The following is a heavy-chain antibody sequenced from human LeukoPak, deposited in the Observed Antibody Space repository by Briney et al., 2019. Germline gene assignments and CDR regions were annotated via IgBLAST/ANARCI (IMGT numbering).Heavy chain of an antibody. CDR3: TRDYGGFDY. CDR2: IRSKVYGGTT. V-gene: IGHV3-49*04. D-gene: IGHD4-23*01. J-gene: IGHJ4*02. Sequence: GGSLRLSCRSSGFTFGDYVMTWVRQAPGKGLEWVGFIRSKVYGGTTEYAASVKGRFIISRDDSKSIAYLQMNSLETEDTAAYYCTRDYGGFDYWGQGTLVTVSS. CDR1: GFTFGDYV.